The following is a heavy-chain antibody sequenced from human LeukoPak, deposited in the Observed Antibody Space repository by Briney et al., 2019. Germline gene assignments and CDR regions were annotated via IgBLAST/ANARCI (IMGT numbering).Heavy chain of an antibody. CDR3: ARRGSSSWYRRNWFDP. Sequence: SQTLSLTCTVSGGSISSGSYYWSWIRQPAGKGLEWIGRIYTSGSTNYNPSLKSRVTISVDTSKNQFSLKLSSVTAADTAVYYCARRGSSSWYRRNWFDPWGQGTLVTVSS. CDR2: IYTSGST. J-gene: IGHJ5*02. V-gene: IGHV4-61*02. D-gene: IGHD6-13*01. CDR1: GGSISSGSYY.